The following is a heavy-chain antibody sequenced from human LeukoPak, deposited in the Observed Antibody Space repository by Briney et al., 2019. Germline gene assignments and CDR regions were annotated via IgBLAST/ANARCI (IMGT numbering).Heavy chain of an antibody. J-gene: IGHJ4*02. CDR1: GGSISSYY. CDR2: IYYSGST. CDR3: ARERGYGDY. D-gene: IGHD5-12*01. Sequence: SETLSLTCTVSGGSISSYYWSWIRQPPGKGLEWIGYIYYSGSTNYNPSLKSRVTISVDTSKNQFSLKLSSVTASDTAIYYCARERGYGDYWGQGTLVTVSS. V-gene: IGHV4-59*12.